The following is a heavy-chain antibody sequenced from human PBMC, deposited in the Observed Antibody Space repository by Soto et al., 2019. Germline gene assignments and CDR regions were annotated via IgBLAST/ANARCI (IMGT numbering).Heavy chain of an antibody. D-gene: IGHD3-3*01. V-gene: IGHV4-39*01. J-gene: IGHJ6*03. CDR2: IYYSGST. CDR3: ARQNYDRFLEWSLGVHYYYMDV. CDR1: GGSISSSSYY. Sequence: QLQLQESGPGLVKPSETLSLTCTVSGGSISSSSYYWGWIRQPPGKGLEWIGSIYYSGSTYYNPSLKSRVTISVDTSKNQFSLKLSSVTAADTAVYYCARQNYDRFLEWSLGVHYYYMDVWGKGTTVTVSS.